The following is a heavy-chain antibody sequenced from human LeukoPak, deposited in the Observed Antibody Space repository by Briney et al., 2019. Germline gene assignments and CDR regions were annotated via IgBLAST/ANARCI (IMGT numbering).Heavy chain of an antibody. CDR1: GYTFTSYG. V-gene: IGHV1-18*01. J-gene: IGHJ3*02. D-gene: IGHD1-26*01. Sequence: ASVKVSCKASGYTFTSYGISWVRQAPGQGLEWMGWISAYNGNTNYAQKLQGRVTMTTDTSTSTAYMELSSLRSEDTAVYYCARGRGSYMADAFDIWGQGTMVTVSS. CDR2: ISAYNGNT. CDR3: ARGRGSYMADAFDI.